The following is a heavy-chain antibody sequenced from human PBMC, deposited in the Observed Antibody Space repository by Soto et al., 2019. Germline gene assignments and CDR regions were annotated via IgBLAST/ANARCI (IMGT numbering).Heavy chain of an antibody. V-gene: IGHV1-2*02. J-gene: IGHJ4*02. CDR2: INPNSGGT. Sequence: ASVKVSCKASGYTFTGYYMHWVRQAPGQGLEWMGWINPNSGGTNYAQKFQGRVTMTRDTSISTAYMELSRLRSDDTAVYYCARVSVVVVAATREYYFDYWGQGTLVTVSS. CDR1: GYTFTGYY. CDR3: ARVSVVVVAATREYYFDY. D-gene: IGHD2-15*01.